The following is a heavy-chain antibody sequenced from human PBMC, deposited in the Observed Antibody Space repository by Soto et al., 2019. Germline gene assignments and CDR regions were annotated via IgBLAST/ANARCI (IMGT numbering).Heavy chain of an antibody. V-gene: IGHV1-69*12. CDR2: IIPMFGTA. J-gene: IGHJ4*02. Sequence: QVQLVQSGAEVKKPESSVKVSCKAPGGTFSTYAISWVRQAPGQGLEWMGGIIPMFGTANYAQRFQNRVKITAEESTNTVYMGLSSLSTEDTAVYFWAAGIQPWLRRINNGYSGWGQGTLVTVSS. CDR1: GGTFSTYA. D-gene: IGHD6-19*01. CDR3: AAGIQPWLRRINNGYSG.